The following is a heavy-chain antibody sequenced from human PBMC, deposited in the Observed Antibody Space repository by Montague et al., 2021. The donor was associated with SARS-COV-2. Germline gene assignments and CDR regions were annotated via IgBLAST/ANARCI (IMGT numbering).Heavy chain of an antibody. CDR3: ARLWDMVYYYYGMDV. V-gene: IGHV4-39*01. J-gene: IGHJ6*02. Sequence: SETLSLTCAVSGGSISSSSYYWGWIRQPPGKGLEWIGSIHYSGSTYYNPSLKSRVSISVDTPKNQFSLKLSSVTAADTAVYYCARLWDMVYYYYGMDVWGQGTTVTVSS. D-gene: IGHD3-10*01. CDR2: IHYSGST. CDR1: GGSISSSSYY.